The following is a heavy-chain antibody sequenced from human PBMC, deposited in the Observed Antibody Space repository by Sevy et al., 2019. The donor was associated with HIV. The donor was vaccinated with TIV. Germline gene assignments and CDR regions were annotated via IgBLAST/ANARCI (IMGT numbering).Heavy chain of an antibody. V-gene: IGHV1-18*01. Sequence: ASVKVSCEASGYTFSTYGITWVRQAPGQGLEWMGWISSYNSVRNYAQRFQDRVTLTTDTSTSTAYMELRSLRLDDTAVYYCARDSMPLVQGIIITPYLHGMDVWGQGTTVTVSS. D-gene: IGHD3-10*01. CDR2: ISSYNSVR. J-gene: IGHJ6*02. CDR1: GYTFSTYG. CDR3: ARDSMPLVQGIIITPYLHGMDV.